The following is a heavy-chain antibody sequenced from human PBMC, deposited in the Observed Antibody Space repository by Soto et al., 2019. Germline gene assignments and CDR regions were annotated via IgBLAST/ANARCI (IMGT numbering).Heavy chain of an antibody. J-gene: IGHJ6*02. CDR1: GGTFSGYY. V-gene: IGHV4-34*01. CDR2: INHSGST. Sequence: SETLSLTCAVYGGTFSGYYWSWIRQPPGKGLEWIGEINHSGSTNYNPSLKSRVTISVDTSKNQFSLKLSSVTAADTAVYYCARGNTVTLNYYYYYGMDVWGQGTTVTVSS. D-gene: IGHD4-4*01. CDR3: ARGNTVTLNYYYYYGMDV.